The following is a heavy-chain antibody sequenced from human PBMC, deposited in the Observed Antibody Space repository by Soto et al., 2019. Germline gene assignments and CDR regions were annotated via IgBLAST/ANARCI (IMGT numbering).Heavy chain of an antibody. CDR1: GDSFSSYY. CDR2: IFPGGSA. V-gene: IGHV4-4*07. D-gene: IGHD3-22*01. CDR3: ARETYYYDSSGFLGFDY. Sequence: TLSLTCSVSGDSFSSYYWTWIRQPAGKGLEWIGRIFPGGSANYNPSLRSRVTMSADTSKNQFSLRLTSVTAADTAIYYCARETYYYDSSGFLGFDYWGQGTLVTVSS. J-gene: IGHJ4*02.